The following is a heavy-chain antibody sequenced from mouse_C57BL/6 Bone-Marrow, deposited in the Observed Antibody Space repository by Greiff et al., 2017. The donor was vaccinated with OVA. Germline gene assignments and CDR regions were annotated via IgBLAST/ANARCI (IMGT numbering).Heavy chain of an antibody. D-gene: IGHD2-2*01. V-gene: IGHV3-6*01. CDR2: ISYDGSN. J-gene: IGHJ1*03. CDR1: GYSITSGYY. Sequence: EVHLVESGPGLVKPSQSLSLTCSVTGYSITSGYYWNWIRQFPGNKLEWMGYISYDGSNNYNPSLKNRISITRDTSKNQFFLKLNSVTTEDTATYYCAREEIYYGYDWYFDVWGTGTTVTVSS. CDR3: AREEIYYGYDWYFDV.